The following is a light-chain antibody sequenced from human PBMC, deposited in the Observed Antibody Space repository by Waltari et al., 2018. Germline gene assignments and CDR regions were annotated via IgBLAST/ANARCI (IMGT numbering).Light chain of an antibody. CDR3: YSKDTDGGSQGK. V-gene: IGLV3-10*01. CDR2: DAN. J-gene: IGLJ2*01. Sequence: YDLTQPPSVSVSPGQTAAIPCPGDGLPKQYTFWYQQKSGQAPVLVMYDANKRPSGIPGRFSGSSAGTVATLTITGAQVDDEADYYCYSKDTDGGSQGKIGGGTKLTVL. CDR1: GLPKQY.